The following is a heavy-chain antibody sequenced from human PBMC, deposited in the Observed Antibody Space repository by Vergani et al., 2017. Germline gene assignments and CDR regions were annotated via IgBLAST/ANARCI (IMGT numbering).Heavy chain of an antibody. J-gene: IGHJ2*01. CDR2: IHNRGNT. Sequence: QVQLQESGPGLVKPPGTLSLTCAVSGYSIGSGFYWAWIRQSPGEGLQWLTSIHNRGNTYHNPSLKSRVSVSLDTSKNRVSLNLTSVTATDTAVYYCARSQGDYWYFDLWGPGSLVTVSS. D-gene: IGHD2-21*01. V-gene: IGHV4-38-2*01. CDR1: GYSIGSGFY. CDR3: ARSQGDYWYFDL.